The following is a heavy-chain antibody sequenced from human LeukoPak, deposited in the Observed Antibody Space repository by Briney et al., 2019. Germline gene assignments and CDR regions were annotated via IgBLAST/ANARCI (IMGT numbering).Heavy chain of an antibody. CDR2: IYYSGST. J-gene: IGHJ5*02. CDR3: ARGRGIAVAGSFWFDP. Sequence: PSETLSLTCTVAGGSISSYYWSWIRQPPRKGLEWIGHIYYSGSTNYNPSLKSRVTISVDTSKNQFSLKLSSVTAADTAVYYCARGRGIAVAGSFWFDPWGQGTLVTVSS. CDR1: GGSISSYY. D-gene: IGHD6-19*01. V-gene: IGHV4-59*01.